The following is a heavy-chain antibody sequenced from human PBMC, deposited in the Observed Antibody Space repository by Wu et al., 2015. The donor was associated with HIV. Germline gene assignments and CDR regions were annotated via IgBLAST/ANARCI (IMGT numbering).Heavy chain of an antibody. Sequence: QVQLVQSGAEVKKPGASVKVSCKASGYTFTSYYMHWVRQAPGQGLEWMGIINPSGGSTSYAQKFQGRVTMTRDTSTSTVYMELSSLRSEDTAVYYCARILPKTYYYDSSGYPLDYWGQGTLVTVSS. D-gene: IGHD3-22*01. J-gene: IGHJ4*02. CDR2: INPSGGST. CDR1: GYTFTSYY. V-gene: IGHV1-46*01. CDR3: ARILPKTYYYDSSGYPLDY.